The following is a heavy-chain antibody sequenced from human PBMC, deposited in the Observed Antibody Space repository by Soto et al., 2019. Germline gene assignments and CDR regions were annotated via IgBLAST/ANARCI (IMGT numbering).Heavy chain of an antibody. CDR2: INHSGST. D-gene: IGHD2-15*01. V-gene: IGHV4-34*01. CDR3: ARGRCSATYCYSNFDS. J-gene: IGHJ4*02. CDR1: GGSFSGYY. Sequence: QVQLQQWGAGLLKPSETLSLTCAVYGGSFSGYYWSWIRQPPGKGLEWIGEINHSGSTNYNPSLKSLVTMSADTSKGQFSLKLSAVTAADTAVYYCARGRCSATYCYSNFDSWGQGTLVTVSS.